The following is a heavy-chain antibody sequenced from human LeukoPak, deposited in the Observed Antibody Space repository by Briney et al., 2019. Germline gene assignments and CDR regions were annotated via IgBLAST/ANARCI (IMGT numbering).Heavy chain of an antibody. CDR2: LYSGGNT. CDR3: ASQGSRGGAFEI. J-gene: IGHJ3*02. CDR1: TLSVSRNY. V-gene: IGHV3-66*04. D-gene: IGHD3-10*01. Sequence: GGSLRLSCVASTLSVSRNYMSWVRQAPGKGLEWVSVLYSGGNTYYTDSVKGRFTISRDNSKNTLYLQMNSLRAEDTAIYYCASQGSRGGAFEIWGQGTMVTVS.